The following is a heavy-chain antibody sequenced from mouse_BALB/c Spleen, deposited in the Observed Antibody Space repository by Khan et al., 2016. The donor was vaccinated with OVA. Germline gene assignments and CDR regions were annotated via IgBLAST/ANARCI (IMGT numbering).Heavy chain of an antibody. CDR1: GFTFSDYY. Sequence: EVQVVESGGGLVKPGGSLKLSCAASGFTFSDYYMYWVRQTPEKRLEWVATISDGGSYTYYPASVKGRFTISRANAKNNLYLQMSSLKSEDTARYYGAKIYDGYHQAWFAYWGQGTLVTVSA. D-gene: IGHD2-3*01. V-gene: IGHV5-4*02. CDR3: AKIYDGYHQAWFAY. CDR2: ISDGGSYT. J-gene: IGHJ3*01.